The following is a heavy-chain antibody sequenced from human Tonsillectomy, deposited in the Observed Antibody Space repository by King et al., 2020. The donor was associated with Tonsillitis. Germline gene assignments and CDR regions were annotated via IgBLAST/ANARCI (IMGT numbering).Heavy chain of an antibody. CDR2: INPNSGGT. CDR1: GYTFTDYS. Sequence: VQLVQSGAEVKKPGASVKVSCKASGYTFTDYSMHWVRQAPGQGLEWMGWINPNSGGTNYAQKFQGRVTMTRDTSMNTAYMELSRLRSDDTAIYYCTRYCTTTSCYSMGKYYYFGMDVWGQGTPVTVS. D-gene: IGHD2-2*01. J-gene: IGHJ6*02. CDR3: TRYCTTTSCYSMGKYYYFGMDV. V-gene: IGHV1-2*02.